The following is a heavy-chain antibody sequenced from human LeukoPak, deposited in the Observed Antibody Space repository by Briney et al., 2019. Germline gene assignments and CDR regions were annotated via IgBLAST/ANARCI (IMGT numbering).Heavy chain of an antibody. V-gene: IGHV4-34*01. J-gene: IGHJ5*02. CDR1: GGPFSGYY. CDR3: ARGGGCSGGSCYCP. CDR2: INHSGST. Sequence: SETLSLTCAVYGGPFSGYYWSWIRQPPGKGLEWIGEINHSGSTNYNPSLKSRVTISVDTSKNQFSLKLSSVTAADTAVYYCARGGGCSGGSCYCPWGQGTLVTVSS. D-gene: IGHD2-15*01.